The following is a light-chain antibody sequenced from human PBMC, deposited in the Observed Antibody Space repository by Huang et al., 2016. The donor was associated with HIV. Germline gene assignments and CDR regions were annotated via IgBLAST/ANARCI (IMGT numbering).Light chain of an antibody. Sequence: DIQMTQSPSSLSASVGDRVTITCQASQDISTYLNWYQQKPGNAPKVLIYAASNLETGVPSRFSGSGSGTDFTVTISSLQPGDIATYYCQQYDNLPWTCGQGTKVEIK. CDR1: QDISTY. CDR2: AAS. V-gene: IGKV1-33*01. J-gene: IGKJ1*01. CDR3: QQYDNLPWT.